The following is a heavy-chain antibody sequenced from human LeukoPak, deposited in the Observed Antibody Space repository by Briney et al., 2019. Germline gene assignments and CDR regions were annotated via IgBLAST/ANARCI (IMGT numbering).Heavy chain of an antibody. J-gene: IGHJ6*03. CDR3: ARDPPTVTTSYYYYYMDV. Sequence: GGSLRLSCAASGFTFSSYAMHWVRQAPGKGLEWVAVISYDGSNKYYADSVKGRFTISRDNSKNTLYLQMNSLRAEDTAVYYCARDPPTVTTSYYYYYMDVWGKGTTVTVSS. CDR1: GFTFSSYA. V-gene: IGHV3-30-3*01. CDR2: ISYDGSNK. D-gene: IGHD4-11*01.